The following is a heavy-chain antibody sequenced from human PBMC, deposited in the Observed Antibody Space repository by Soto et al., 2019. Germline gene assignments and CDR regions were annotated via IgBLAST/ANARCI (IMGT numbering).Heavy chain of an antibody. Sequence: QVQLVESGGGVVQPGTSLRLTCAATGFTFSTYGMHWVRQAPGQGLEWVAVIWYDGSNKYYADSLKGRFTISRDNSKNTLYLQMSNLRADDTAVYYCATEFYGSGSEPPFDYSGQGTLVTVSS. J-gene: IGHJ4*02. CDR2: IWYDGSNK. D-gene: IGHD3-10*01. CDR1: GFTFSTYG. CDR3: ATEFYGSGSEPPFDY. V-gene: IGHV3-33*01.